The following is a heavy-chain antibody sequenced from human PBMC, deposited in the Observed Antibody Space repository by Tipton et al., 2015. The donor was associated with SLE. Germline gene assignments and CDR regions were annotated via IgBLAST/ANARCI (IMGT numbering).Heavy chain of an antibody. D-gene: IGHD6-19*01. V-gene: IGHV4-34*01. CDR2: INHSGST. J-gene: IGHJ5*02. CDR1: GGSFSGYY. CDR3: ASVAGTSYNWFDP. Sequence: TLSLTCAVYGGSFSGYYWSWLRQPPGKGLAWIGEINHSGSTNYNPSLKSRVTISVDTSKNQFSLKLSSVTAADTAVYYCASVAGTSYNWFDPWGQGTLVTVSS.